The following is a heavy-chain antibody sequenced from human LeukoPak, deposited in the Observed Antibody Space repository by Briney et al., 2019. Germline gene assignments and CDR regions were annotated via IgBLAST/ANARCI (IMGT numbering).Heavy chain of an antibody. CDR3: ARDRTYYDSSGYYKGPGAFDY. CDR1: GYTFTSYD. V-gene: IGHV1-8*01. CDR2: MNPNSGNT. D-gene: IGHD3-22*01. Sequence: ASVKVSCKASGYTFTSYDINWVRQATGQGLEWMGWMNPNSGNTGYAQKFQGRVTMTRNTSISTAYMELSSLRSEDTAVYYCARDRTYYDSSGYYKGPGAFDYWGQGTLVTVSS. J-gene: IGHJ4*02.